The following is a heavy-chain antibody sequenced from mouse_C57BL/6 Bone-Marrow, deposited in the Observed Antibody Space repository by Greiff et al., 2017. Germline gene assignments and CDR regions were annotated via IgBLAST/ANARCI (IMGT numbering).Heavy chain of an antibody. Sequence: DVMLVESGGGLVKPGGSLKLSCAASGFTFSSYAMSWVRQTPEKRLEWVATISDGGSYTYYPANVKGRFTISRDNAKNNLYLQMSHLKSEDTAMYYCARGDYGSPPFAYWGQGTLVTVSA. CDR3: ARGDYGSPPFAY. CDR1: GFTFSSYA. J-gene: IGHJ3*01. CDR2: ISDGGSYT. V-gene: IGHV5-4*03. D-gene: IGHD1-1*01.